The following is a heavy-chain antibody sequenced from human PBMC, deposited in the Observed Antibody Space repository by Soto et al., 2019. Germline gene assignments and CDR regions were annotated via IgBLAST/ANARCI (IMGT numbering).Heavy chain of an antibody. CDR3: VRGAFISGWYPDYFDY. D-gene: IGHD6-19*01. J-gene: IGHJ4*02. Sequence: SCAASGFTFSTSWMTWVRQAPGKGLEWVANIKQDGSAQYYVDSLKGRFSVSRDNAKNSLYLQMDSLRADDTAMYFCVRGAFISGWYPDYFDYWGQGALVTVSS. CDR2: IKQDGSAQ. CDR1: GFTFSTSW. V-gene: IGHV3-7*01.